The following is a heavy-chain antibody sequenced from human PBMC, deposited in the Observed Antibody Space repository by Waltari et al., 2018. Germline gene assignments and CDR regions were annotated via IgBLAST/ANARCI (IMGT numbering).Heavy chain of an antibody. D-gene: IGHD6-6*01. Sequence: QLQLQESGPGLVKPSETLSLTCTVSGGSISSSSYYWGWIRQPPGKGLEWIGSIYYSGSTYYNPSLKSRVTISVDTSKNQFSLKLSSVTAADTAVYYCARDTVGQLVRDYWGQGTLVTVSS. V-gene: IGHV4-39*07. CDR3: ARDTVGQLVRDY. CDR2: IYYSGST. CDR1: GGSISSSSYY. J-gene: IGHJ4*02.